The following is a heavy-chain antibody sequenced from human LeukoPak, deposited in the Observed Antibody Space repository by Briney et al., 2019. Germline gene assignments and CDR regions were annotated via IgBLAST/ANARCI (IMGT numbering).Heavy chain of an antibody. J-gene: IGHJ4*02. D-gene: IGHD4/OR15-4a*01. CDR1: GATFSSYA. CDR3: ARARYGAPDY. CDR2: IIPIFGTA. V-gene: IGHV1-69*05. Sequence: SSVKVSCKASGATFSSYAISWVRQAPGQGLEWMGRIIPIFGTANYAQKFQGRVTITTDESTSTAYMELSSLRSEDTAVYYCARARYGAPDYWGQGTLVTVSS.